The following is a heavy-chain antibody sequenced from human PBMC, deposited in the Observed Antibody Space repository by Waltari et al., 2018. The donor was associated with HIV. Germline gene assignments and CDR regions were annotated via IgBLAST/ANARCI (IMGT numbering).Heavy chain of an antibody. CDR1: GGSVSSSTYF. D-gene: IGHD1-26*01. CDR3: ARHALRVGAAYWNFDL. V-gene: IGHV4-39*01. J-gene: IGHJ2*01. Sequence: QLQLQESGPGLVQPSETLSLTCTVSGGSVSSSTYFWGWLRQPPGKGLEWIGRNYYTGRAYYNPSLKSRVTISVDTSKNQFSLKVTSVTAADTAVYYCARHALRVGAAYWNFDLWGRGTLVTVSS. CDR2: NYYTGRA.